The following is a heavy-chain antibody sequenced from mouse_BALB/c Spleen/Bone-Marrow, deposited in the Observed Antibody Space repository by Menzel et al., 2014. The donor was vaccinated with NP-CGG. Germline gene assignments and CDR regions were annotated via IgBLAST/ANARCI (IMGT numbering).Heavy chain of an antibody. CDR1: GYTFTSYW. CDR3: ARYDYDDWFAY. V-gene: IGHV1-7*01. CDR2: INPSTGYT. D-gene: IGHD2-4*01. Sequence: QVQLKQSGAELAKPGASVKMSCKASGYTFTSYWMHWVKQRPGQGLEWIGYINPSTGYTEYNQKSKDKATLTADKSSSTAYMQLSSLISEDSAAYYCARYDYDDWFAYWGQGTLVTVSA. J-gene: IGHJ3*01.